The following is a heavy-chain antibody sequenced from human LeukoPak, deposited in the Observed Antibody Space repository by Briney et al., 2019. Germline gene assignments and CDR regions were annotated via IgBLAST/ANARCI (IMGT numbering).Heavy chain of an antibody. V-gene: IGHV1-69*04. Sequence: SVKVSCKASRGTFSSYAISWVRQAPGQGREWMGRIIPILGIANYAQKFQGRVTITADKSTSTAYMELSSLRSEDTAVYYCSHGEDSSGYGDYWGQGTLVTVSS. CDR2: IIPILGIA. CDR3: SHGEDSSGYGDY. CDR1: RGTFSSYA. D-gene: IGHD3-22*01. J-gene: IGHJ4*02.